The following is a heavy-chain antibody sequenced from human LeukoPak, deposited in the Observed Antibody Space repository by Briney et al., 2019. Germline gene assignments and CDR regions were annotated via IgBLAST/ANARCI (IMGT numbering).Heavy chain of an antibody. J-gene: IGHJ6*03. V-gene: IGHV3-11*01. D-gene: IGHD3-3*01. CDR1: GFTFSDYY. CDR3: ASSTGVVIPYYYYYMDV. Sequence: GGSLRLSCAASGFTFSDYYMSWIRQAPGKGLEWVSYISSSGSTIYYADSVKGRFTISRDNSENTLYLQMNSLRAEDTAVYYCASSTGVVIPYYYYYMDVWGKGTTVTVSS. CDR2: ISSSGSTI.